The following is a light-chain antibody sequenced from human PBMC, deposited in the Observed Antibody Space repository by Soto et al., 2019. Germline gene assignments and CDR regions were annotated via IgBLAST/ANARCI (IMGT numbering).Light chain of an antibody. CDR2: SNN. J-gene: IGLJ2*01. V-gene: IGLV1-44*01. CDR1: NSNIGSNS. Sequence: QSVLTQPPSVSGTPGQRVTISCSGSNSNIGSNSVNWYQQLPGTAPRVLIYSNNKRPSGVPDRLSGSKSGTSASLAISGLQSEDEAHYYCAAWDDSLNGQVFGGGTKLTV. CDR3: AAWDDSLNGQV.